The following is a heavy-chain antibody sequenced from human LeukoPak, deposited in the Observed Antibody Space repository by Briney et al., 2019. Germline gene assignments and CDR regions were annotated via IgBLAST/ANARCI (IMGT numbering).Heavy chain of an antibody. CDR2: IHTSGST. CDR1: GGSTSNYF. V-gene: IGHV4-4*07. Sequence: SETLSLTCTVSGGSTSNYFCTWLRQSAGKGLEWIGRIHTSGSTNYNPSLKSRVSMSVDTSKNQFSLKLSSVTAADTAVYYCARDPEGHGYYFDYWGQGDLVTVSS. J-gene: IGHJ4*02. CDR3: ARDPEGHGYYFDY. D-gene: IGHD3-3*01.